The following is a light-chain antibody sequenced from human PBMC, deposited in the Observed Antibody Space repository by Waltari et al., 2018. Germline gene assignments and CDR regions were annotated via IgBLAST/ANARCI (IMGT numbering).Light chain of an antibody. CDR3: QQYNDWST. V-gene: IGKV1-5*01. Sequence: DIQMTQSPSTLSASVGDRVTITCRASQSISDWLAWYQQKPGKAPKLLIYDASTLESGVPSRFSGSGSGTEFTLTISSRQPDDFATYYCQQYNDWSTFGQGTKLEI. CDR2: DAS. J-gene: IGKJ2*01. CDR1: QSISDW.